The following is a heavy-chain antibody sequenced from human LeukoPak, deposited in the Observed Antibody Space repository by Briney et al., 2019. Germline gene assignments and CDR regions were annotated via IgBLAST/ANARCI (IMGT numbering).Heavy chain of an antibody. Sequence: PSETLSLTCAVYGGSFSGYYWSWIRQPPGKGLEWIGEINHSGSTNYNPSLKSRVTISVDTSKNQFSLKLSSVTAADTAVYYCARGRYYDFWSGYYSRANYYYYYMDVWGKGTTVTVSS. D-gene: IGHD3-3*01. J-gene: IGHJ6*03. CDR1: GGSFSGYY. V-gene: IGHV4-34*01. CDR3: ARGRYYDFWSGYYSRANYYYYYMDV. CDR2: INHSGST.